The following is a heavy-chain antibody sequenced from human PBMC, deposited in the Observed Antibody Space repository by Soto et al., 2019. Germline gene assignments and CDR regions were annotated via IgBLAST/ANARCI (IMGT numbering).Heavy chain of an antibody. D-gene: IGHD2-8*01. CDR3: ARGPRGLYGNDY. J-gene: IGHJ4*02. CDR1: GFSISDCS. Sequence: GGSLRLSCAASGFSISDCSMNWVRRAAGKGLEWISYINMDNDAIYYADSVKGRFTISRDNAKNTLYLQMNSLRADDTAVYYCARGPRGLYGNDYWGQGALVTVSS. CDR2: INMDNDAI. V-gene: IGHV3-48*04.